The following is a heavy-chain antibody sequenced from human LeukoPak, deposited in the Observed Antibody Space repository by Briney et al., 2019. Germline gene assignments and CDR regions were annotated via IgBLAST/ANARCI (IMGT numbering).Heavy chain of an antibody. CDR1: GFTFSSYA. J-gene: IGHJ4*02. V-gene: IGHV3-23*01. CDR2: ISGSGGST. Sequence: GGSLRLSCAASGFTFSSYAMSWVRQAPGKGLELVSAISGSGGSTYFADSVKGRFTISRDNSKNTLYLQMNSLRAEDTAVYYCAKDTAAAGHYYFDYWGQGTLVTVSS. CDR3: AKDTAAAGHYYFDY. D-gene: IGHD6-13*01.